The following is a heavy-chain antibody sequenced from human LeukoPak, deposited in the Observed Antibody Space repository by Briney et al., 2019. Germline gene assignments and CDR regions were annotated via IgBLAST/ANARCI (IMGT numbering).Heavy chain of an antibody. CDR3: AKDSTMDDFWSGYYTFGY. V-gene: IGHV3-23*01. CDR1: GFTFSSYA. Sequence: GRSLRLSCAASGFTFSSYAMSWVRQAPGKGLEWVSAISGSGGSTYYADSVKGRFTISRDNSKNTLYLQMNSLRAEDTAVYYCAKDSTMDDFWSGYYTFGYWGQGTLVTVSS. D-gene: IGHD3-3*01. J-gene: IGHJ4*02. CDR2: ISGSGGST.